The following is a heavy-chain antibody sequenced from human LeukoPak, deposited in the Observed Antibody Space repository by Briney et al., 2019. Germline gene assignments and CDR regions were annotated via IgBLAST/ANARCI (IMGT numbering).Heavy chain of an antibody. CDR3: ARRGSSGFDF. Sequence: HGESLKISCKCSGSSFTSYWIGWVRQMPGKGLEWMGIIYPGDSDTKYSPSFQGQVTISADKSISTAYLQWSSLKASDTAIYYCARRGSSGFDFWGQGTLVTVSS. J-gene: IGHJ4*02. CDR2: IYPGDSDT. CDR1: GSSFTSYW. V-gene: IGHV5-51*01. D-gene: IGHD6-13*01.